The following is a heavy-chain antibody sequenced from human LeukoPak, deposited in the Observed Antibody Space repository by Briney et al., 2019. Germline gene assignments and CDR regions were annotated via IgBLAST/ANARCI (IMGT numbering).Heavy chain of an antibody. D-gene: IGHD3-16*01. Sequence: GGSLRLACAASGFTVSTEYMSWVRQAPGKGLEWVSALSGSGETTYYADSVEGRFTISRDNSKNTLYLQMNSLRAEDTAAYYCAKTFGESSVIAFDLWGQGTMVTVSS. CDR1: GFTVSTEY. J-gene: IGHJ3*01. CDR3: AKTFGESSVIAFDL. CDR2: LSGSGETT. V-gene: IGHV3-23*01.